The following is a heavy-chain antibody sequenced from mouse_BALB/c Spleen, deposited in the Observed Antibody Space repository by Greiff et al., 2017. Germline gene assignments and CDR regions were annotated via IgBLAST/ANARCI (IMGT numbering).Heavy chain of an antibody. CDR3: ARRDYDDAMDY. Sequence: VQLVESGAELVRPGSSVKISCKASGYAFSSYWMNWVKQRPGQGLEWIGQIYPGDGDTNYNGKFKGKATLTADKSSSTAYMQLSSLTSEDSAVYFCARRDYDDAMDYWGQGTSVTVSS. V-gene: IGHV1-80*01. CDR2: IYPGDGDT. CDR1: GYAFSSYW. D-gene: IGHD2-4*01. J-gene: IGHJ4*01.